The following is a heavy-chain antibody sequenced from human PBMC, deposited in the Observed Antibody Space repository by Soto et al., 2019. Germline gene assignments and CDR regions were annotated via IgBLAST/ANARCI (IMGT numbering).Heavy chain of an antibody. CDR1: GFTFSSYG. Sequence: QVQLVESGGGVVQPGGSLRLSCAASGFTFSSYGMHWVRQAPGKGLEWVAVIWYDGSNKYYADSVKGRFTISRDNSKNPLYLQINSLRAEDTAVYYCASDGNYYGEGSVNKGDYWGQGNPVMVSA. D-gene: IGHD3-10*01. CDR2: IWYDGSNK. J-gene: IGHJ4*02. CDR3: ASDGNYYGEGSVNKGDY. V-gene: IGHV3-33*01.